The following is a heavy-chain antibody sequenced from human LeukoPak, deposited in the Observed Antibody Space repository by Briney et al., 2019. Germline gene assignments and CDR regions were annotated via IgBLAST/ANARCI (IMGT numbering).Heavy chain of an antibody. CDR2: INHSGST. Sequence: SETLSLTCAVYGGYFSGYYWSWIRQPPGKGLEWIGEINHSGSTNYNPSLKSRVTISVDTSKNQFSLKLSSVTAADTAVYYCARGTVLRYFDWLPRFDYWGQGTLVTVSS. V-gene: IGHV4-34*01. CDR3: ARGTVLRYFDWLPRFDY. CDR1: GGYFSGYY. J-gene: IGHJ4*02. D-gene: IGHD3-9*01.